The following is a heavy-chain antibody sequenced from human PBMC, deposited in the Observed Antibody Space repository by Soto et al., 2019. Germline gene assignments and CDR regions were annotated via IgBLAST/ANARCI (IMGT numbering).Heavy chain of an antibody. D-gene: IGHD3-3*01. CDR1: GGTFSSYA. V-gene: IGHV1-69*13. CDR3: AVERRITIFGVVPYNWFDP. Sequence: ASVKVSCKASGGTFSSYAISWVRQAPGQGPEWMGGIIPIFGTANYAQKFQGRVTITADESTSTAYMELSSLRSEDTAVYYCAVERRITIFGVVPYNWFDPWGQGTLVTVPQ. CDR2: IIPIFGTA. J-gene: IGHJ5*02.